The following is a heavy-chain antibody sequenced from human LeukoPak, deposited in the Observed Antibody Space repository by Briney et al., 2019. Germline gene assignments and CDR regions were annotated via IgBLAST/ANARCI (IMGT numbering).Heavy chain of an antibody. CDR3: ARDGIWRGADDPNDY. Sequence: GGSLRLSCAASGFTFSSYAMSWVRQAPGKGLEWVSAISGSGGSTYYADSVKGRFTISRDNSKNTLYLQMNSLRAEDTAVYYCARDGIWRGADDPNDYWGQGTLVTVSS. J-gene: IGHJ4*02. CDR1: GFTFSSYA. D-gene: IGHD3-10*01. CDR2: ISGSGGST. V-gene: IGHV3-23*01.